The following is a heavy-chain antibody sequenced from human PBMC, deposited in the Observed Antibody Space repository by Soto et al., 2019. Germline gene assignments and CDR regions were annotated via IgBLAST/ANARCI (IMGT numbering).Heavy chain of an antibody. D-gene: IGHD6-13*01. CDR2: ISGDASTT. V-gene: IGHV3-23*01. Sequence: PGGSLRLSCAASGFTFYRYAVSWVRQAPEKGQERVSGISGDASTTYYADSVKGRFTISRDNSKNANTLYLQMNSLRAEDTALYYCAKDATESSSWSEYFDFWGQGTLVTVSS. J-gene: IGHJ4*02. CDR3: AKDATESSSWSEYFDF. CDR1: GFTFYRYA.